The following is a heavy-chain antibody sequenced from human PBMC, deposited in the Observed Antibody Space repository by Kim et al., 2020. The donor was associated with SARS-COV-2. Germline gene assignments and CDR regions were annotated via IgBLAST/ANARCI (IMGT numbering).Heavy chain of an antibody. CDR3: ARKGVGAVAGSFDY. V-gene: IGHV4-4*07. CDR2: IYSSGNT. CDR1: GVSISGYY. D-gene: IGHD6-19*01. J-gene: IGHJ4*02. Sequence: SETLSLTCTVSGVSISGYYWSWIRQPAGKGLEWIGRIYSSGNTNYNPSLKSRITMSVDTSKNQFSLRLGSVTAADTAVYYCARKGVGAVAGSFDYWGQGTLVTVSS.